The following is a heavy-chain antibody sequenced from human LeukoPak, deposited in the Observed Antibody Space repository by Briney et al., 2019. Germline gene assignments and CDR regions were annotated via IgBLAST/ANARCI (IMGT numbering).Heavy chain of an antibody. CDR3: ARGADFDVRYFDL. V-gene: IGHV3-11*01. J-gene: IGHJ2*01. CDR2: VSSRAQSI. D-gene: IGHD3-9*01. Sequence: PGGSLRLSCAASGFTFSSYWMSWIRQAPGKGLEWVSSVSSRAQSIYYADSVKGRFTISRDNAKNSLFLQMNSLRVEDTAVYFCARGADFDVRYFDLWGRGTLVTVSS. CDR1: GFTFSSYW.